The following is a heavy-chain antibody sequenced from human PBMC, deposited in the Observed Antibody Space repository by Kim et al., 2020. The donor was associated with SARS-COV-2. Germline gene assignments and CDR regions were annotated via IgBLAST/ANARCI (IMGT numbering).Heavy chain of an antibody. Sequence: GESLKISCKGSGYSFTSYWIGWVRQIPGKGLEWMGIIYPGDSDTRYSPSFQGQVTISADKSISTAYLQWSSLKASDTAMYYCARRGYNWNDVYGMDVWGQGTTVTVSS. CDR3: ARRGYNWNDVYGMDV. CDR1: GYSFTSYW. CDR2: IYPGDSDT. V-gene: IGHV5-51*01. J-gene: IGHJ6*02. D-gene: IGHD1-20*01.